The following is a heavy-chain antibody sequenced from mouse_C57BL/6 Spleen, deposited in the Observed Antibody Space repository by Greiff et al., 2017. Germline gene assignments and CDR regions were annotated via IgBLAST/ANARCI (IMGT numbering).Heavy chain of an antibody. D-gene: IGHD2-3*01. V-gene: IGHV5-9-1*02. J-gene: IGHJ2*01. CDR1: GFTFSSYA. Sequence: EVMLVESGEGLVKPGGSLKLSCAASGFTFSSYAMSWVRQTPEKRLEWVAYISSGGDYIYYADTVKGRFTISRDNARNTLYLQMSSLKSEDTAMYYCTSLDGYYYFDYWGQGTTRTVSS. CDR2: ISSGGDYI. CDR3: TSLDGYYYFDY.